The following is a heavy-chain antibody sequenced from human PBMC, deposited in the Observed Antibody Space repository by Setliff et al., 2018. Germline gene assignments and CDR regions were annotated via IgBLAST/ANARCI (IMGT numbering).Heavy chain of an antibody. D-gene: IGHD6-6*01. CDR2: INHRGST. J-gene: IGHJ4*02. V-gene: IGHV4-4*02. CDR1: GESIRSNNW. Sequence: KTSETLSLTCTVSGESIRSNNWWNWVRQPPGKGLEWVGEINHRGSTNYNPSLKSRVTISVDTSKDQFSLKLISMTAADTAVYYCARGRNVAARLLDSWGQGTLVTVSS. CDR3: ARGRNVAARLLDS.